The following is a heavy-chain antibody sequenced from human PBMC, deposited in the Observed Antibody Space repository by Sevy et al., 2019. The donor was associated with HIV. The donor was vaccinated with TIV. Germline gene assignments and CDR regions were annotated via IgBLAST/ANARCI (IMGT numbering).Heavy chain of an antibody. V-gene: IGHV3-48*01. CDR2: ISGSSSTI. J-gene: IGHJ4*02. Sequence: GGSLRLSCAASGFSFSDYSLSWVRQTPEKGLEWLSLISGSSSTIHYADSVKGRFTISRDNGKNSLCLQMNSLRVEDTAMYYCVRGTGPGSFLFDYWGQGTLVTVSS. CDR1: GFSFSDYS. CDR3: VRGTGPGSFLFDY.